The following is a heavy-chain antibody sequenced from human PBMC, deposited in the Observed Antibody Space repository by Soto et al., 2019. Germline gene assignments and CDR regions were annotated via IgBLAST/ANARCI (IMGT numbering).Heavy chain of an antibody. D-gene: IGHD2-2*01. J-gene: IGHJ5*02. CDR1: GGSFSGYY. V-gene: IGHV4-34*01. Sequence: PSETLSLTCAVYGGSFSGYYWSWIRQPPGKGLEWIGEINHSGSTNYNPSLKSRVTISVDTSKNRFSLKLSSVTAADTAVYYCARPIVVVPAAPHTSNWFDPWGQGTLVTVSS. CDR3: ARPIVVVPAAPHTSNWFDP. CDR2: INHSGST.